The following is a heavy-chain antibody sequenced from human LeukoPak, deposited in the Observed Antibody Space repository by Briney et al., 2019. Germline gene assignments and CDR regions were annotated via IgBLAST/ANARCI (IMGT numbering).Heavy chain of an antibody. CDR1: GYTFTAYY. Sequence: GASVKVSCKASGYTFTAYYIHWVRQAPGQGLEWMGWINPNSGGTSYAQNFQGRVTMARDTSISTAYMELSRLRSDDTAIYYCARTYTSGWYAAYWGQGTLVTVSS. V-gene: IGHV1-2*02. D-gene: IGHD6-19*01. CDR3: ARTYTSGWYAAY. J-gene: IGHJ4*02. CDR2: INPNSGGT.